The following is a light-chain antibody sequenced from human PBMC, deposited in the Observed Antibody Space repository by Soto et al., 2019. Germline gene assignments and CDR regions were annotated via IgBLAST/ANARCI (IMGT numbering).Light chain of an antibody. CDR3: QQRSNWPPSIT. CDR1: QSVTTF. V-gene: IGKV3-11*01. Sequence: EIVLTQSPATLSLSPGDRATLSCRASQSVTTFLAFYQQKPGQAPRLRIYDASDRAPGIPARFSGSGSATDFTLTINNLEPEDFAVYYCQQRSNWPPSITFGQGTRLEIK. CDR2: DAS. J-gene: IGKJ5*01.